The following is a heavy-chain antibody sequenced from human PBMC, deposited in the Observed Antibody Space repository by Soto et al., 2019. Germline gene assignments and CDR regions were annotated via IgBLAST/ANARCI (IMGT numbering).Heavy chain of an antibody. Sequence: GGSGKVCCEGSGYTLTSYGMAWGGQAPGQRLEWMGWINAGNGNTKYSQKFQGRVTITRDTSASTAYMELSSLRSEDTAVYYCARVGPPADPWGQGTLVTVSS. V-gene: IGHV1-3*01. J-gene: IGHJ5*02. CDR2: INAGNGNT. CDR1: GYTLTSYG. CDR3: ARVGPPADP.